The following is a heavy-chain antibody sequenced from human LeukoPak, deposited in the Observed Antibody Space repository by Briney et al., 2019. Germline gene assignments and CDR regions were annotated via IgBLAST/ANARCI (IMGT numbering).Heavy chain of an antibody. CDR2: IYYSGST. CDR1: GGSISSSSYY. J-gene: IGHJ4*02. CDR3: ARHYYDSSGYGYYFDY. D-gene: IGHD3-22*01. V-gene: IGHV4-39*07. Sequence: SETLSLTCTVSGGSISSSSYYWGWIRQPPGKGLEWIGSIYYSGSTYYNPSLKGRVTISVDTSKNQFSLKLSSVTAADTAVYYCARHYYDSSGYGYYFDYWGQGTLVTVSS.